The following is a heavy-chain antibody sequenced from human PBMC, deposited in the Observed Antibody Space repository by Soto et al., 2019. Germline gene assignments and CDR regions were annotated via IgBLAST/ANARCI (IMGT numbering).Heavy chain of an antibody. D-gene: IGHD2-15*01. J-gene: IGHJ6*02. CDR1: GFTFSSYS. Sequence: GGFLRLSCATSGFTFSSYSMNWVRQAPGMGLEWVSSISSSSRYIYYADSVRGRFTISRDNAKNSLYLQINSLRAEDTAVYYCARDRLVAATSAPPYCYYGMDVWGRGTTVTVSS. CDR3: ARDRLVAATSAPPYCYYGMDV. V-gene: IGHV3-21*01. CDR2: ISSSSRYI.